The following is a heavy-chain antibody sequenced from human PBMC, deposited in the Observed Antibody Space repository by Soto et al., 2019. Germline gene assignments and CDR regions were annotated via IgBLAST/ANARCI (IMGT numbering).Heavy chain of an antibody. V-gene: IGHV3-30-3*01. CDR2: ISYDGSNK. J-gene: IGHJ6*02. CDR3: ARVGPSSGGGYYGMDV. D-gene: IGHD3-16*01. CDR1: GFTFSSYA. Sequence: GGSLRLSCAASGFTFSSYAMHWVRQAPGKGLEWVAVISYDGSNKYYADSVKGRFTISRDNSKNTLYLQMNSLRAEDTAVYYCARVGPSSGGGYYGMDVWGQGTTVTVSS.